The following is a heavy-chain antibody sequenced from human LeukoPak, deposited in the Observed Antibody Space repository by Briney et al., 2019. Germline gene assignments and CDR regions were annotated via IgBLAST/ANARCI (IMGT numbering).Heavy chain of an antibody. J-gene: IGHJ4*02. CDR3: ARSGVGYFYDNTGYYPRDY. Sequence: ASVKVSCKASGYTFTNYGISWVRQAPGQGLEWMGWISAYTGNTNYAQNFQGRVTMTTDTSTSTAFMELRSLRSDDTAVYYCARSGVGYFYDNTGYYPRDYWGQGTLVTVSS. CDR1: GYTFTNYG. D-gene: IGHD3-22*01. CDR2: ISAYTGNT. V-gene: IGHV1-18*01.